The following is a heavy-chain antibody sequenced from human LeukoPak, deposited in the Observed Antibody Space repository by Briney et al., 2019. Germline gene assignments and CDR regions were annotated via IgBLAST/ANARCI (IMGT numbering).Heavy chain of an antibody. J-gene: IGHJ4*02. V-gene: IGHV3-30-3*01. CDR1: GFTFSSNV. CDR3: AREGYSSSYLDQ. Sequence: LSGRSLRLSCAASGFTFSSNVMHWVRQAPGKGLEWVAVISYDGSNKYYADSVKGRFTISRDIPQNTLYLQMNSLRPDDTAVYYCAREGYSSSYLDQWGQGTLVTVSS. D-gene: IGHD6-6*01. CDR2: ISYDGSNK.